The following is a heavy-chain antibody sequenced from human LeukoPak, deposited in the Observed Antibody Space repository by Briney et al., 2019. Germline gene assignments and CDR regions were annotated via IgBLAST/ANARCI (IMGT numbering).Heavy chain of an antibody. CDR3: ARAKRFSSGWLDCFDY. J-gene: IGHJ4*02. CDR1: GFTFSSYS. V-gene: IGHV3-48*04. D-gene: IGHD6-19*01. Sequence: GGSLRLSCVASGFTFSSYSMNWVRQAPGKGLEWVSYISSSSSTIYYADSVKGRFTISRDSAKNSLYLQMNSLRAEDTAVYYCARAKRFSSGWLDCFDYWGQGTLVTVSS. CDR2: ISSSSSTI.